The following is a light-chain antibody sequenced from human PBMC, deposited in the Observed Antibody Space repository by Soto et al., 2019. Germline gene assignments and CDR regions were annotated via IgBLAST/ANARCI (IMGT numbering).Light chain of an antibody. CDR1: SSNIGAGYD. Sequence: QSVLTQPPSVSGAPGQRVTISCTGSSSNIGAGYDVHWYQQLPGTAPKLLIYGNSNRPSGVPDRFSGSKSGTSASLAITGRQAEDEADYYCQSYDSSSPYVFGTGTKLTVL. J-gene: IGLJ1*01. V-gene: IGLV1-40*01. CDR3: QSYDSSSPYV. CDR2: GNS.